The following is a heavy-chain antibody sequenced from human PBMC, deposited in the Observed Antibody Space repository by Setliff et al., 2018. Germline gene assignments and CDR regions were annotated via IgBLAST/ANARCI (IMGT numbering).Heavy chain of an antibody. J-gene: IGHJ6*02. Sequence: GASVKVSCKASGGTLRTYAFNWVRQAPGQGLEWVGGILPLFGSATYARKFQGRVTITADTSASTFYMELSSLRSEDTALYSCAASVGGAPFYYGLDVWGQGTTVTVSS. D-gene: IGHD2-15*01. V-gene: IGHV1-69*06. CDR1: GGTLRTYA. CDR3: AASVGGAPFYYGLDV. CDR2: ILPLFGSA.